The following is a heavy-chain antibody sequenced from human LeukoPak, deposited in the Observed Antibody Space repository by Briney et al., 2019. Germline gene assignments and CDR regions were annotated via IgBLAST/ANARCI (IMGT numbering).Heavy chain of an antibody. D-gene: IGHD2-2*01. Sequence: ASVKVSCKASGYTFTNYDINWVRQATGQGLEWMGWMNPNSGNTGYAQKFQGRVTMTRNTSISTAYMELSSLRSEDTAVYYCARGVVPAAIDYYYYYMDVWGKGTTVTVSS. J-gene: IGHJ6*03. V-gene: IGHV1-8*01. CDR2: MNPNSGNT. CDR1: GYTFTNYD. CDR3: ARGVVPAAIDYYYYYMDV.